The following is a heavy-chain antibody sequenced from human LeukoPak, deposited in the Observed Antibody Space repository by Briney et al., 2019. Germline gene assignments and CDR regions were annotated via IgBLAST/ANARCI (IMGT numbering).Heavy chain of an antibody. CDR2: IYYSGST. Sequence: SETLSLTCAVSGGSISSSNWWSWVRQPPGKGLEWIGYIYYSGSTNYNPSLKSRVTISVDTSKNQFSLKLSSVTAADTAVYYCARVGDGYNFDYWGQGTLVTVSS. CDR3: ARVGDGYNFDY. D-gene: IGHD5-24*01. J-gene: IGHJ4*02. CDR1: GGSISSSNW. V-gene: IGHV4-4*02.